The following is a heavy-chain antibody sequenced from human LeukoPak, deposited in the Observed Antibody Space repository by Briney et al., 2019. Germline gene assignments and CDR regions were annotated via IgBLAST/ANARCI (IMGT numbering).Heavy chain of an antibody. V-gene: IGHV5-51*01. CDR3: ARQEYYYDRSGYYPAGFDY. CDR1: GYSFTSYW. D-gene: IGHD3-22*01. CDR2: IYPGDSDT. J-gene: IGHJ4*02. Sequence: GESLKISCKGSGYSFTSYWIGWVRQMPGKGLEWMGIIYPGDSDTRYSPSFQGQVTISADKSISTAYLQWSSLKASDTAMYYCARQEYYYDRSGYYPAGFDYWGQGTLVTVSS.